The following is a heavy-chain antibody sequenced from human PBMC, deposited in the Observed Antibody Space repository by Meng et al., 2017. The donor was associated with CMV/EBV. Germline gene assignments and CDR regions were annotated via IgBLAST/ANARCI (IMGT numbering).Heavy chain of an antibody. CDR2: IIPILGIA. CDR1: GGTFSSYA. Sequence: TVSCKASGGTFSSYAISWVRQAPGQGLEWMGGIIPILGIANYAQKFQGRVTIAADKSTSTAYMELSSLRSEDTAVYYCASAGDITGTGRDYYYYYGMDVWGQGTTVTVSS. V-gene: IGHV1-69*10. J-gene: IGHJ6*02. CDR3: ASAGDITGTGRDYYYYYGMDV. D-gene: IGHD1-7*01.